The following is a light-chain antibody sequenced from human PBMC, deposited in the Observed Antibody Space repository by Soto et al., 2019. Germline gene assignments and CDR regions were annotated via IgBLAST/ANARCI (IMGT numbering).Light chain of an antibody. Sequence: EIVLTQSPATLSLSPGERATLSCRASPSVTNYLAWYQQKPGQAPRLVIYDASSRATGIPDRFSGSGSGTEFTLTISSLQPDDFATYYCQQFNTSPWTFGQGTKVDI. CDR3: QQFNTSPWT. V-gene: IGKV3-11*01. J-gene: IGKJ1*01. CDR2: DAS. CDR1: PSVTNY.